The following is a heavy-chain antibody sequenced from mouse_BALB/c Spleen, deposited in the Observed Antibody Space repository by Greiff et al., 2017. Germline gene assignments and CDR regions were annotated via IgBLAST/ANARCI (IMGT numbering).Heavy chain of an antibody. V-gene: IGHV1S137*01. D-gene: IGHD3-3*01. CDR1: GYTFTDYA. CDR2: ISTYYGDA. Sequence: QVQLQQSGAELVRPGVSVKISCKGSGYTFTDYAMHWVKQSHAKSLEWIGVISTYYGDASYNQKFKGKATMTVDKSSSTAYMELARLTSEDSAIYYCAREEGTGYAMDYWGQGTSVTVSS. CDR3: AREEGTGYAMDY. J-gene: IGHJ4*01.